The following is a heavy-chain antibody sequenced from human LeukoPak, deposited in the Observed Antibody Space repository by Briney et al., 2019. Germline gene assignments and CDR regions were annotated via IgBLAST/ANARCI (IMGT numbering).Heavy chain of an antibody. CDR1: GGSISSGGYY. CDR2: IYYSGST. Sequence: SETLSLTCTVSGGSISSGGYYWSWIRQHPGKGLEWIGYIYYSGSTYYNPSLKSRVTISVDTSKNQFSLKLSSVTAADTAVYYCARARRAHSWSGSYFDYWGQGTLVTASS. J-gene: IGHJ4*02. V-gene: IGHV4-31*03. D-gene: IGHD3-3*02. CDR3: ARARRAHSWSGSYFDY.